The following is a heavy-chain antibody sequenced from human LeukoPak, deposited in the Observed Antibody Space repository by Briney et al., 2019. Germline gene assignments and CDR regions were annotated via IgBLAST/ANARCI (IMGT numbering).Heavy chain of an antibody. CDR2: ISSSSYI. CDR1: GFTFSSYS. D-gene: IGHD6-13*01. Sequence: PGGSLRLSCAASGFTFSSYSMNWVRQAPGKGLEWVSSISSSSYIYYADSVKGRFTISRDNAKNSLYLQMNSLRAEDTAVYYRARVPAPSSSWYNWFDPWGQGTLVTVSS. V-gene: IGHV3-21*01. CDR3: ARVPAPSSSWYNWFDP. J-gene: IGHJ5*02.